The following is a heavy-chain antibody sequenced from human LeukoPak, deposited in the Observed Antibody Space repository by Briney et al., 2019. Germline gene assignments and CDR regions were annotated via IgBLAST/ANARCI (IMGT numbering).Heavy chain of an antibody. J-gene: IGHJ6*03. CDR1: GDSINSGYH. CDR2: IYYNGRT. V-gene: IGHV4-31*03. CDR3: ARDLRGSPMDV. D-gene: IGHD1-26*01. Sequence: SQTLSLTCTVSGDSINSGYHWSWIRQQPGKGLEWIGNIYYNGRTYYKTSLKSRIIISVDMSKNQISLQLSSVTAADTAVYHCARDLRGSPMDVWGKGTPVAVSS.